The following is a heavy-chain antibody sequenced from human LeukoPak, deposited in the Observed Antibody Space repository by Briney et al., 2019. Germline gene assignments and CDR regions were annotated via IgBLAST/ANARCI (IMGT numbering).Heavy chain of an antibody. CDR1: GFTFSNYW. Sequence: PGGSLRLSCAASGFTFSNYWMSWVRQAPGKGLEWVANIHQYGSEKYYVDSVKGRFTISRDNAKNSLYLQMNSLRAEDTAVYYCARHYYGSGGTDYWGRGTLVTVSS. CDR2: IHQYGSEK. V-gene: IGHV3-7*01. CDR3: ARHYYGSGGTDY. D-gene: IGHD3-10*01. J-gene: IGHJ4*02.